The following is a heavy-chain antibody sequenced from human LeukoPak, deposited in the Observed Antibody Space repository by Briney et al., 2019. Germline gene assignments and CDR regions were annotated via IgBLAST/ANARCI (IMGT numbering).Heavy chain of an antibody. CDR2: LIGSSGST. D-gene: IGHD5-12*01. CDR1: GFTSTNYA. J-gene: IGHJ4*02. CDR3: AKGAYDYIEIAYFDS. V-gene: IGHV3-23*01. Sequence: GGSLRLSCAASGFTSTNYAMNWVRQALGKGLEWVSVLIGSSGSTDYADSVKGRFTISRDVSKNTLFLQMNSLRAEDTAIYYCAKGAYDYIEIAYFDSWGQGTLVTVSS.